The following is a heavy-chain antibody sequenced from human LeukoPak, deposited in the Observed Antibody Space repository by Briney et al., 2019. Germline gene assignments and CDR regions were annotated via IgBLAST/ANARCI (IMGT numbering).Heavy chain of an antibody. Sequence: GGSLRLSCAASGFTFSSYSMNWVRQAPGKGLEWVSSISSSSSYIYYADSVKGRFTISRDNSKNTLCLQMNSLRAEDTAVYYCAKVRAVAGTTAVDYWGQGTLVTVSS. CDR2: ISSSSSYI. CDR3: AKVRAVAGTTAVDY. J-gene: IGHJ4*02. V-gene: IGHV3-21*04. D-gene: IGHD6-19*01. CDR1: GFTFSSYS.